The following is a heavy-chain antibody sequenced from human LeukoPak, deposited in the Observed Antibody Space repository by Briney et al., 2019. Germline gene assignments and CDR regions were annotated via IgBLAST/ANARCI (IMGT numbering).Heavy chain of an antibody. CDR2: ISGSGGST. J-gene: IGHJ4*02. CDR1: GFTFSSYA. CDR3: AKVIAAAGKRYYFDY. V-gene: IGHV3-23*01. Sequence: PGGSLRLSCAASGFTFSSYAMSWVRQAPGKGLEWVSAISGSGGSTFYADSVKGRFTMSRDNSKNTLYLQMNSLRAEDTAVYYCAKVIAAAGKRYYFDYWGQGTLVTVSS. D-gene: IGHD6-13*01.